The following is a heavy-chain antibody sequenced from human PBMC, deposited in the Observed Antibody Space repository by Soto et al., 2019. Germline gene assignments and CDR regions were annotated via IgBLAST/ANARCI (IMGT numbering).Heavy chain of an antibody. J-gene: IGHJ4*02. CDR1: GFNFDDYT. CDR2: ITWQSDIV. V-gene: IGHV3-9*01. D-gene: IGHD3-22*01. CDR3: AKDKGAYFYDTTGYLDH. Sequence: GGSLRLSCVVSGFNFDDYTMHWVRQVPGKGLEWVSGITWQSDIVDYADSVKGRFTISRDNAKMSLYLQMNSLRPEDTAFYYCAKDKGAYFYDTTGYLDHWGQGALVPVSS.